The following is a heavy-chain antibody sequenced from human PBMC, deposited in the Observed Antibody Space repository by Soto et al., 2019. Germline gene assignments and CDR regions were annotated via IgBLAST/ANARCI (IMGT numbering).Heavy chain of an antibody. CDR2: INHSGST. V-gene: IGHV4-34*01. CDR1: GGSFSGYY. CDR3: ARAMVVVAATRYDAFDT. D-gene: IGHD2-15*01. Sequence: SETLSLTCAVYGGSFSGYYLCWVRQPPGKGLEWIGEINHSGSTNYNPSLKSRVTISADTSKNQFSLKLSSVTAADTAVYYCARAMVVVAATRYDAFDTWGQGTMVSVSS. J-gene: IGHJ3*02.